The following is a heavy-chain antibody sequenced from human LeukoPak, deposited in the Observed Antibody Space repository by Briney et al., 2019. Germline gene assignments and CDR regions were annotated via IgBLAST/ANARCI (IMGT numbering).Heavy chain of an antibody. V-gene: IGHV4-4*07. CDR3: AGDLSQFGAPPGHIWFDP. CDR1: GGSISSYY. J-gene: IGHJ5*02. CDR2: IYTSGST. Sequence: SETLSLTCTVSGGSISSYYWSWIRQPAGKGLEWIGRIYTSGSTNYNPSLKSRVTMSVDTSKNQFSLKLSSVTAADTAVYYCAGDLSQFGAPPGHIWFDPWGQGTLVTVSS. D-gene: IGHD3-10*01.